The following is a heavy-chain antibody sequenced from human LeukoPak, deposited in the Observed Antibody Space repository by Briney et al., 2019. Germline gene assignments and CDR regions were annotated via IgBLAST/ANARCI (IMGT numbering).Heavy chain of an antibody. CDR3: AKDPTYSGSYVD. CDR1: GFIFSSYG. D-gene: IGHD1-26*01. V-gene: IGHV3-30*02. CDR2: IRYDGSNK. Sequence: GGSLRLSCAASGFIFSSYGMHWVRQAPGKGLEWVAFIRYDGSNKYYADSVKGRFAISRDNSKNTLYLQMNSLRAEDTAVYYCAKDPTYSGSYVDWGQGTLVTVSS. J-gene: IGHJ4*02.